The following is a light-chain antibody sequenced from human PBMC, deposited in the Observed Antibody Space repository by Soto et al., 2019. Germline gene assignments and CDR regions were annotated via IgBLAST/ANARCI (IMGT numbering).Light chain of an antibody. Sequence: DIQMYNSLSTLSGSVGERVTITGRASQTISSWLAWYQQKPGKAPKLLIYKASTLKSGVPSRFSGSGSGTEFTLTISSLQSEDFAIYYCHQYNNWPPWTFGQGTNVDIK. CDR1: QTISSW. J-gene: IGKJ1*01. CDR2: KAS. V-gene: IGKV1-5*03. CDR3: HQYNNWPPWT.